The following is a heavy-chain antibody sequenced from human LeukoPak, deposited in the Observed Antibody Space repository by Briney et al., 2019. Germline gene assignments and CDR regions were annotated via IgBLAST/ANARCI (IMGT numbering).Heavy chain of an antibody. Sequence: ASVKVSCKASGDTFSSFPISWVRQAPGQGLEWMGWISAYNGNTNYAQKLQGRVTMTTDTSTSTAYMELRSLRSDDTAVYYCARFIGYGDYDWFDPWGQGTLVTVSS. J-gene: IGHJ5*02. CDR2: ISAYNGNT. CDR1: GDTFSSFP. CDR3: ARFIGYGDYDWFDP. V-gene: IGHV1-18*01. D-gene: IGHD4-17*01.